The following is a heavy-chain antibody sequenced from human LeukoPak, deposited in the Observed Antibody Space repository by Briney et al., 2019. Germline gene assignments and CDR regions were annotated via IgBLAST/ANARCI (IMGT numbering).Heavy chain of an antibody. J-gene: IGHJ4*02. V-gene: IGHV4-34*01. CDR2: INHSGST. CDR1: GASFSGYN. CDR3: ARGSPSIAARSYFDY. Sequence: SETLSLTCAVYGASFSGYNWSWIRQPPGEGLEWIGEINHSGSTNYNPSLKSRVTISVDTSKNQFSLKLSSVTAADTAVYYCARGSPSIAARSYFDYWGQGTLVTVSS. D-gene: IGHD6-6*01.